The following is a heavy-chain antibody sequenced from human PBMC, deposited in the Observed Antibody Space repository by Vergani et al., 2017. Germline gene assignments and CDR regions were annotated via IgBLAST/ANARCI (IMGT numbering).Heavy chain of an antibody. J-gene: IGHJ5*02. V-gene: IGHV3-23*01. CDR1: GFTFSSYA. CDR3: AKDGAEIAAAGRRRYNWFDP. D-gene: IGHD6-13*01. CDR2: ISGSGGST. Sequence: EVQLLESGGGLVQPGGSLRLSCAASGFTFSSYAMSWVRQAPGKGLELVSAISGSGGSTYYADSVKGRFTISRDNSKNTLYLQMNSLRAEDTAVYYCAKDGAEIAAAGRRRYNWFDPWGQGTLVTVSS.